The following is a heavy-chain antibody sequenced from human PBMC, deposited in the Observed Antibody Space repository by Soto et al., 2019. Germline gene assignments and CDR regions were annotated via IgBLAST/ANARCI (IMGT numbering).Heavy chain of an antibody. D-gene: IGHD3-10*01. V-gene: IGHV3-23*03. CDR2: IDWSGVDL. CDR3: AKGLLWFGELSLPFDY. CDR1: GFTFRNFA. J-gene: IGHJ4*02. Sequence: GGSLRLSCVASGFTFRNFAMTWVRQAPGRGLEWVSSIDWSGVDLYYADSVKGRFTISRDNSKSTLYLQMNSLRAEDTAVYYCAKGLLWFGELSLPFDYWGQGTLVTVSS.